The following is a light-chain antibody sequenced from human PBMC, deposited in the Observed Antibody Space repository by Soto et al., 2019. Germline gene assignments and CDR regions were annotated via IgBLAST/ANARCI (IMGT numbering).Light chain of an antibody. CDR1: RSNIGHNY. CDR2: DNH. Sequence: QSVLTQPPSVSAAPGQKVTISCSGSRSNIGHNYVSWYQHLPGTAPKLLIYDNHKRPSGIPDRFSGSQSGTSATLGITGLQTGDEVDYYCGAWDTRLTTVLFGGGTQLTVL. V-gene: IGLV1-51*01. J-gene: IGLJ2*01. CDR3: GAWDTRLTTVL.